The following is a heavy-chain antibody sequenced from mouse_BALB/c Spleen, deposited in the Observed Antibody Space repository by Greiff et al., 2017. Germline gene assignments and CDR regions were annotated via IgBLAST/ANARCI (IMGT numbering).Heavy chain of an antibody. J-gene: IGHJ3*01. CDR3: ARDGAYPFAY. D-gene: IGHD2-10*01. Sequence: VQGVESGPGLVAPSQSLSITCTVSGFSLTSYGVHWVRQPPGKGLEWLGVIWAGGSTNYNSALMSRLSISKDNSKSQVFLKMNSLQTDDTAMYYCARDGAYPFAYWGQGTLVTVSA. V-gene: IGHV2-9*02. CDR1: GFSLTSYG. CDR2: IWAGGST.